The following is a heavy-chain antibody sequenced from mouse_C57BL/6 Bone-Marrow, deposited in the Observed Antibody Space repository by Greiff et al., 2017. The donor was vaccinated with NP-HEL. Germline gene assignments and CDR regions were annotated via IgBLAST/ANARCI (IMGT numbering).Heavy chain of an antibody. CDR2: IYPRSGNT. D-gene: IGHD1-1*01. J-gene: IGHJ1*03. Sequence: QVQLQQSGAELARPGASVKLSCKASGYTFTSYGISWVKQRTGQGLEWIGEIYPRSGNTYYNEKFKGKATLTADKSSSTAYMELRSLTSEDSAVYVCARSRITTVVARYFDVWGTGTTVTVSS. CDR3: ARSRITTVVARYFDV. V-gene: IGHV1-81*01. CDR1: GYTFTSYG.